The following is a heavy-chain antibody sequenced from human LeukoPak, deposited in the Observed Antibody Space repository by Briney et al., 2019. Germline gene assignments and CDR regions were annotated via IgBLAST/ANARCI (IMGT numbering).Heavy chain of an antibody. D-gene: IGHD6-19*01. CDR3: ARGTGYSSGWYIRNYFDY. CDR1: GFTFSSYA. CDR2: ISYDGSNK. V-gene: IGHV3-30-3*01. J-gene: IGHJ4*02. Sequence: GGSLRLSCAASGFTFSSYAMHWVRQAPGKGLEWVAVISYDGSNKYYADSVKGRFTISRDNSKNTLYLQMNSLRAEDTAVYYCARGTGYSSGWYIRNYFDYWGQGTLVTVSS.